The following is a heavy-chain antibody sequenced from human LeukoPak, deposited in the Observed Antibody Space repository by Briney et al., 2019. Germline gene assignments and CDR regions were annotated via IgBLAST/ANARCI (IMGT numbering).Heavy chain of an antibody. CDR1: GGSISSYY. Sequence: PSETLSLTCTVSGGSISSYYWSWIRQPLGKGLEWIGYIYYSGSTNYNPSLKSRVTISVDTSKNQFSLKLSSVTAADTAVYYCARDTPRGWGMDVWGQGTTVTVSS. V-gene: IGHV4-59*01. J-gene: IGHJ6*02. CDR2: IYYSGST. CDR3: ARDTPRGWGMDV.